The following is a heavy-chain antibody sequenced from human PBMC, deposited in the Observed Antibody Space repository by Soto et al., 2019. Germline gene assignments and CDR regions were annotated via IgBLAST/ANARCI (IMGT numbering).Heavy chain of an antibody. CDR3: AREVGGYSYGYLDY. CDR2: IYYSGST. CDR1: GGSISSGDYY. J-gene: IGHJ4*02. D-gene: IGHD5-18*01. Sequence: KPSETLSLTCTVSGGSISSGDYYWSWIRQPPGKGLEWIGYIYYSGSTYYNPSLKSRVTISVDTSKNQFSLKLSSVTAADTAVYYCAREVGGYSYGYLDYWGQGTLVTV. V-gene: IGHV4-30-4*01.